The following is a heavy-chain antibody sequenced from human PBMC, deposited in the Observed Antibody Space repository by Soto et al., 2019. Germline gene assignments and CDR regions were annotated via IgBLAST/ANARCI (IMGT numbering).Heavy chain of an antibody. CDR2: INHSGST. CDR3: GRGPFGGSGSYPYYYYGMDV. D-gene: IGHD3-10*01. J-gene: IGHJ6*02. CDR1: GASFSGYY. Sequence: SETLSLTCAVYGASFSGYYWSWIRQPPGKGLEWIGEINHSGSTNYNPSLKSRVTISVDTSKNQFSLKLSSVTAADTAVYYCGRGPFGGSGSYPYYYYGMDVWGQGTTVTVSS. V-gene: IGHV4-34*01.